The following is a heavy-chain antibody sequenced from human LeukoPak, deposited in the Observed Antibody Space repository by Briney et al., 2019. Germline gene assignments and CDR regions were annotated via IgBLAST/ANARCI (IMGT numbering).Heavy chain of an antibody. V-gene: IGHV4-4*02. CDR3: ARSPSGSSSRYFDP. CDR2: IYHSGTT. Sequence: SETLSLTCAVSGDSFSSSNWWSWVRQPPGKGLEWIGEIYHSGTTNYNPSLKSRVTISVDKSKNQFSLKLSSVTAADTAVYYCARSPSGSSSRYFDPWGQGTLVTVSS. J-gene: IGHJ5*02. D-gene: IGHD1-26*01. CDR1: GDSFSSSNW.